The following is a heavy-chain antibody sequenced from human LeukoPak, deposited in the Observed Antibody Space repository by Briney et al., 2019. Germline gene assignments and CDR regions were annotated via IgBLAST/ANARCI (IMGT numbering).Heavy chain of an antibody. J-gene: IGHJ6*03. CDR1: GYTFTSYG. V-gene: IGHV1-2*02. Sequence: ASVKVSCKASGYTFTSYGISWVRQAPGQGLEWMGWINPNSGGTNYAQKFQGRVTMTRDTSISTAYMELSRLRSDDTAVYYCARDIHCSSTSCQAVSHYYYYMDVWGKGTTVTVSS. CDR3: ARDIHCSSTSCQAVSHYYYYMDV. D-gene: IGHD2-2*01. CDR2: INPNSGGT.